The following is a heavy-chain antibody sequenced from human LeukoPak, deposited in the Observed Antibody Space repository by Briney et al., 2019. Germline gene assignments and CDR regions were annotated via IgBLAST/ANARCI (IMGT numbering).Heavy chain of an antibody. V-gene: IGHV3-21*01. CDR2: ISSSSSYI. Sequence: GGSLRLSCAASGFTFSSYSMNWVRQAPGKGLEWVSSISSSSSYIYYADSVKGRFTISRDNAKNSLYPQMNSLRAEDTAVYYCTRGRTATAIPPPYWGQGTLVTVSS. J-gene: IGHJ4*02. CDR3: TRGRTATAIPPPY. CDR1: GFTFSSYS. D-gene: IGHD2-2*02.